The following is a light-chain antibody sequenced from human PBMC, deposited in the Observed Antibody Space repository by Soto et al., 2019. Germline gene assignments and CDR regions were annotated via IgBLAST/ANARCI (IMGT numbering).Light chain of an antibody. CDR3: SSYAGSNKPSYV. CDR2: EVS. J-gene: IGLJ1*01. Sequence: QSVLTQPLSASGSPGQSVTISCTGTSSDVGGYNYVSWYQQHPGKAPKLMIYEVSKRPSGVPDRFSGSKSGNTASLTVSGLQAEDEADYFCSSYAGSNKPSYVFGTGTKVTVL. CDR1: SSDVGGYNY. V-gene: IGLV2-8*01.